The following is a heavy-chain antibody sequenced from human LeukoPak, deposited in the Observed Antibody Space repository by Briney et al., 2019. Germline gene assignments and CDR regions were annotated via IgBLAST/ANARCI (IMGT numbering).Heavy chain of an antibody. CDR1: GYTSTSYG. CDR2: ISTYNGNT. CDR3: ARENPSLYYYDSSGDFDY. J-gene: IGHJ4*02. V-gene: IGHV1-18*01. Sequence: ASVMVSCKASGYTSTSYGISWVRQAPGQGLEWMGWISTYNGNTNYAQKLQGRVTMTTDTSTSTAYIELRSLRSDDTAVYYCARENPSLYYYDSSGDFDYWGQGTLVTVSS. D-gene: IGHD3-22*01.